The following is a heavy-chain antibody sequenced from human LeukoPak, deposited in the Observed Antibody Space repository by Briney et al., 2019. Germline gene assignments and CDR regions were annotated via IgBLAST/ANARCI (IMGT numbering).Heavy chain of an antibody. Sequence: PGGSLRLSCAASGFTFSRNYISWVRQAPGKGLEWVSEIYSDGSTYYAASVKGRFSISRDNSKNTLYLQMNSLRAEDTAVYYCARANPVLMVSKYFQHWGQGTLVTVSS. CDR3: ARANPVLMVSKYFQH. J-gene: IGHJ1*01. CDR2: IYSDGST. CDR1: GFTFSRNY. V-gene: IGHV3-53*05. D-gene: IGHD2-8*01.